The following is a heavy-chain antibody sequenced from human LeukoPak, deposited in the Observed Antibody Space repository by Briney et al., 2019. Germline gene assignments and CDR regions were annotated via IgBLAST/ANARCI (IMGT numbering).Heavy chain of an antibody. CDR3: ARDRCGDICFYGLDV. V-gene: IGHV3-74*01. D-gene: IGHD2-21*01. CDR2: INTDGSST. J-gene: IGHJ6*02. Sequence: GGSLRLSCAASGFTFSGYWMRWVRQVPGKGLVWVSRINTDGSSTSYADSVKGRFTISRDNAKNTLYLEMNSLRAEDTAVYYCARDRCGDICFYGLDVWGQGTTVSVSS. CDR1: GFTFSGYW.